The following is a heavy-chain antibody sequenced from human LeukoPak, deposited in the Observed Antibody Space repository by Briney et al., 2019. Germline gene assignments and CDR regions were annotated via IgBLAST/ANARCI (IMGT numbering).Heavy chain of an antibody. Sequence: GGSLRLSCAASGFTFSSYSMNWVRQAPGKGLEWVSSISSSSSYIYYADSVKGRFTISRDNAKNSLYLQTNSLRAEDTAVYYCARGGFEKQWLPPHYWGQGTLVTVSS. V-gene: IGHV3-21*01. D-gene: IGHD6-19*01. CDR1: GFTFSSYS. CDR2: ISSSSSYI. CDR3: ARGGFEKQWLPPHY. J-gene: IGHJ4*02.